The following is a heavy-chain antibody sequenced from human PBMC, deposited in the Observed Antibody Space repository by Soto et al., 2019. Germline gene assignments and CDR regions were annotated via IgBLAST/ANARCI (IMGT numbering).Heavy chain of an antibody. CDR2: IIPIFGTA. V-gene: IGHV1-69*01. J-gene: IGHJ4*02. CDR1: GGTFSSYA. Sequence: QVQLVQSGAEVKKPGSSVKVSCKASGGTFSSYAISWVRQAPGQGLEWMGGIIPIFGTANYAQKFQGRVTITADESTSTAYMELSSLRSEDTAVYYCAKANYYGSGTPEGYFDYWGQGTLVTVSS. CDR3: AKANYYGSGTPEGYFDY. D-gene: IGHD3-10*01.